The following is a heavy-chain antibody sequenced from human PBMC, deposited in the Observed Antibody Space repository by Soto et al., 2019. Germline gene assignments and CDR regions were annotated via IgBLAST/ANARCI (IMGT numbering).Heavy chain of an antibody. Sequence: QVQLVQSGAEVKKPGSSVKVSCKASGGTFSSYAISWVRQAPGQGLEWMGGIIPIFGTANYAQKFQGRVTITADESTSTAYMELSSLRSEDTAVYYCAKLPWGFNYYDRSDYRATDNDAFDIWGQGTMVTVSS. CDR2: IIPIFGTA. V-gene: IGHV1-69*01. CDR3: AKLPWGFNYYDRSDYRATDNDAFDI. D-gene: IGHD3-22*01. J-gene: IGHJ3*02. CDR1: GGTFSSYA.